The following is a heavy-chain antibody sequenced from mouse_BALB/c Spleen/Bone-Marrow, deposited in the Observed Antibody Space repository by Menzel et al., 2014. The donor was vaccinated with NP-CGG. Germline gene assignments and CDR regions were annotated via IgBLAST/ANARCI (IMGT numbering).Heavy chain of an antibody. D-gene: IGHD1-1*01. Sequence: EVKLVESGGGLVQPGGSMKLSCVASGFTFSNYWMNWVRQSPEKGLEWVAEIRLKSNNYATHYAESVKGRFTISRDDSKSSVYLQMNNLRAEDTGIYYCTRRNYDGSSTMDYWGQGTSVAVSS. V-gene: IGHV6-6*02. J-gene: IGHJ4*01. CDR1: GFTFSNYW. CDR3: TRRNYDGSSTMDY. CDR2: IRLKSNNYAT.